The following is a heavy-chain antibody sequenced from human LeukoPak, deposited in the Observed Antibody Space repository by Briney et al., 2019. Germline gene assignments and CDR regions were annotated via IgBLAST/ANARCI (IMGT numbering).Heavy chain of an antibody. V-gene: IGHV3-23*01. D-gene: IGHD5-18*01. J-gene: IGHJ6*02. Sequence: QTGGSLRLSCAASGFTFSAFGMNWVRQAPGKGLEWVSTITKSGDSTYYVDSVKGRFTISRDNSKNTLYLQMNSLRAEDTAVYYCAKNGGYSYGSDYGMDVWGQGTTVTVSS. CDR3: AKNGGYSYGSDYGMDV. CDR1: GFTFSAFG. CDR2: ITKSGDST.